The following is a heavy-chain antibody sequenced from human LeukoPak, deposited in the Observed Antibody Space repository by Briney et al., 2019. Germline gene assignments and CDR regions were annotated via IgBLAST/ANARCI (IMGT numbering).Heavy chain of an antibody. CDR3: AKVPIVVVGKYDY. CDR1: GFSFRSYW. D-gene: IGHD3-22*01. Sequence: GGSLRLSCGASGFSFRSYWMHWVRQAPGKGLEWVSAISGSGGGTYYADSVKGRFTISRDNSKNTLYLQMNSLRAEDTAVYYCAKVPIVVVGKYDYWGQGTLVTVSS. J-gene: IGHJ4*02. V-gene: IGHV3-23*01. CDR2: ISGSGGGT.